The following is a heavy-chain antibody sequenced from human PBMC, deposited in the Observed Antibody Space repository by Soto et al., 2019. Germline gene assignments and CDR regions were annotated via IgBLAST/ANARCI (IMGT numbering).Heavy chain of an antibody. CDR3: ARDSVVPAGIIDY. Sequence: GSLRLSCAASGFTFSTYGLHWVRQAPGKGLEWVAVIWYDGSNIYYADSVKGRFTISRDNSKNSLYLQMNSLRAEDTAVYYCARDSVVPAGIIDYWGQGTLVTVSS. CDR1: GFTFSTYG. V-gene: IGHV3-33*01. J-gene: IGHJ4*02. CDR2: IWYDGSNI. D-gene: IGHD2-2*01.